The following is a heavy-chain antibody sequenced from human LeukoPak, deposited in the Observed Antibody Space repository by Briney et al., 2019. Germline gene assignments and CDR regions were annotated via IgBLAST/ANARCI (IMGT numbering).Heavy chain of an antibody. CDR3: ARATAYSYLFDY. J-gene: IGHJ4*02. CDR2: ISNSGSII. V-gene: IGHV3-48*03. D-gene: IGHD5-18*01. CDR1: GFTFSSYE. Sequence: GGSLRLSCAASGFTFSSYEMNWVRQAPGKGLEWVTYISNSGSIIHYTDSVKGRFTISRDNAKNSLNVQMNSLRAEDTAVYYCARATAYSYLFDYWGQGTLVTVSS.